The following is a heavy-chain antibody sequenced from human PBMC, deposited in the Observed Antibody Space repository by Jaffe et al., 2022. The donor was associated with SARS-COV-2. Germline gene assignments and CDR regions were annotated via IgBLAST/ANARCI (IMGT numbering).Heavy chain of an antibody. Sequence: QVQLVESGGGVVPPGKSLRLSCVASGFNLSDHAMHWVRQAPGKGLEWVSFISFDGTYGYYADSVRGRFTLSRDNSKNTLYLQMDGLKAEDTAVYYCARDLLFYFSSSVLDYWGQGSLVTVSS. CDR3: ARDLLFYFSSSVLDY. V-gene: IGHV3-30*03. CDR2: ISFDGTYG. D-gene: IGHD2-2*01. CDR1: GFNLSDHA. J-gene: IGHJ4*02.